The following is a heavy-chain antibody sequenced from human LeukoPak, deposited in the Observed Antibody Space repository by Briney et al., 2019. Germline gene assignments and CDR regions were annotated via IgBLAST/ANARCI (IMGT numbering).Heavy chain of an antibody. Sequence: GRSLRLSCAASGFTFSSYGMHWVRQAPGKGLEWVAVISYHGSNKYYVDSVKGRFTISRDNAKNSLYLQMNSLRAEDTAVYYCARDPIASSGYLAGDYWGQGTLVTVSS. D-gene: IGHD3-22*01. CDR3: ARDPIASSGYLAGDY. J-gene: IGHJ4*02. CDR2: ISYHGSNK. CDR1: GFTFSSYG. V-gene: IGHV3-30*03.